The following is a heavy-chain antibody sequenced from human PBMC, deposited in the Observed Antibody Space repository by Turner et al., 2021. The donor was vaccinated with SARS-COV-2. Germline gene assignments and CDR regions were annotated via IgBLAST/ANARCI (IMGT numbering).Heavy chain of an antibody. V-gene: IGHV3-33*01. CDR2: IWYDGSNK. CDR1: GFTFSSYG. J-gene: IGHJ3*02. CDR3: ARGAHGDYEDAFDI. Sequence: QVQLVESGGGVVQPGRSLRLSCAASGFTFSSYGMHWVPQAPGKGLEWVAVIWYDGSNKFYADSVKGRFTISRDNSKNTLYLQMNSLRAEDTAVYYCARGAHGDYEDAFDIWGQGTLVTISS. D-gene: IGHD4-17*01.